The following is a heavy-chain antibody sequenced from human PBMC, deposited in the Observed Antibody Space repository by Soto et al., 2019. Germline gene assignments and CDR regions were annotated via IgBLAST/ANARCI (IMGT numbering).Heavy chain of an antibody. D-gene: IGHD1-26*01. CDR2: MNPNSGNT. V-gene: IGHV1-8*01. CDR3: ARQWELSGYYYGMDV. Sequence: QVQLVQSGAEVKKPGASVKVSCKASGYTFTSYDINWVRQATGQGLEWMGWMNPNSGNTGYAQKFQGRVTMTRDTSISTAYMELRSLRSEDTAVYYCARQWELSGYYYGMDVWGQGTTVTVSS. CDR1: GYTFTSYD. J-gene: IGHJ6*02.